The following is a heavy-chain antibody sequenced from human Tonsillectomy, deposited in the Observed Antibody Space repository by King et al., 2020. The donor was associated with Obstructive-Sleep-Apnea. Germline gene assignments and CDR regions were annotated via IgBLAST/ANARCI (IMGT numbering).Heavy chain of an antibody. V-gene: IGHV3-23*04. Sequence: VQLVESGGGLVQPGGSLRLSCAASGFTFSSYAMSWVRQAPGKGLERVSAISGSGGSTYYADSVKGRFTISRDNSKNTLYLQMNSLRAEDTAVYYCAKDFNRFGEFPAGYFDYWGQGTLVTVSS. CDR1: GFTFSSYA. CDR3: AKDFNRFGEFPAGYFDY. CDR2: ISGSGGST. J-gene: IGHJ4*02. D-gene: IGHD3-10*01.